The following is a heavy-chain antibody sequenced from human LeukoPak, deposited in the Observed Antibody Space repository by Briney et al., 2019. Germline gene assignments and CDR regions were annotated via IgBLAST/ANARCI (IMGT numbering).Heavy chain of an antibody. V-gene: IGHV4-34*01. D-gene: IGHD6-6*01. CDR3: ARGRCARYSSSSSHFDY. CDR2: ISHSGST. J-gene: IGHJ4*02. Sequence: SETLSLTCAVYGGSFSGYYWSWIRQPPGKGLEWIGEISHSGSTNYNPSLKSRVTISVDTSKNQFSLKLSSVTAADTAVYYCARGRCARYSSSSSHFDYWGQGTLVTVSS. CDR1: GGSFSGYY.